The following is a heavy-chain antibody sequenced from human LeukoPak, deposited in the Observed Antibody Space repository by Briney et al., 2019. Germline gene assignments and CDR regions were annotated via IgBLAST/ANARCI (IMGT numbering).Heavy chain of an antibody. CDR1: GFTFRYFH. Sequence: GALRPSWGASGFTFRYFHISWDRQAPGKGLEWVSYISSSGSTIYYADSVKGRFTISRDNAKNSLYLQMNSLRAEDTAVYYCARAPGAFDIWGQGTMVTASS. J-gene: IGHJ3*02. CDR3: ARAPGAFDI. CDR2: ISSSGSTI. V-gene: IGHV3-11*01.